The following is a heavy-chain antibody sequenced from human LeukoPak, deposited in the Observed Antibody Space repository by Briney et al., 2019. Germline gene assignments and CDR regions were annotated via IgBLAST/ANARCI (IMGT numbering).Heavy chain of an antibody. CDR3: ASPCTNGVCYTDY. CDR2: IYYSGST. V-gene: IGHV4-39*01. Sequence: SETLSLTCTVSGGSISSSSYYWGWLRQPPGKGLEWIGSIYYSGSTYYNPSLKSRVTISVDTSKNQFSLKLRSVTAADTAVYYCASPCTNGVCYTDYWGQGTLVTVSS. CDR1: GGSISSSSYY. D-gene: IGHD2-8*01. J-gene: IGHJ4*02.